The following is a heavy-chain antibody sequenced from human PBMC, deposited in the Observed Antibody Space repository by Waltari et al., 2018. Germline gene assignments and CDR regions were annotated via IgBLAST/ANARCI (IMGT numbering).Heavy chain of an antibody. CDR1: GGSFSGYY. CDR2: INHSGST. V-gene: IGHV4-34*01. CDR3: ARGRDSSGYGAFDI. Sequence: QVQLQQWGAGLLKPSETLSLPCAVYGGSFSGYYWSWIRQPPGKGLEWIGEINHSGSTNYNPSLKSRVTISVDTSKNQFSLKLSTVTAADTAVYYCARGRDSSGYGAFDIWGQGTMVTVSS. D-gene: IGHD3-22*01. J-gene: IGHJ3*02.